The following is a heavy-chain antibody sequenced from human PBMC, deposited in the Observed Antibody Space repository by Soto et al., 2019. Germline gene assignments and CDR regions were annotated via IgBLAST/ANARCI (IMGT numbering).Heavy chain of an antibody. CDR3: ARDYYDSSGYSGYYYYYGMDV. Sequence: GGSLRLSCAASGFTVSSNYMSWVRQAPGKGLEWVSVIYSGGSTYYADSVKGRFTISRDNSKNTLYLQMNSLRAEDTAVYYCARDYYDSSGYSGYYYYYGMDVWGQGTTVTVSS. V-gene: IGHV3-53*01. CDR1: GFTVSSNY. J-gene: IGHJ6*02. D-gene: IGHD3-22*01. CDR2: IYSGGST.